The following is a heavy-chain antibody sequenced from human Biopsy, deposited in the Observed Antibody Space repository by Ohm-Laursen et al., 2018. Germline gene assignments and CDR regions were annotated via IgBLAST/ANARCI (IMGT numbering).Heavy chain of an antibody. V-gene: IGHV3-48*04. CDR2: INVYSNKK. J-gene: IGHJ3*02. D-gene: IGHD4-23*01. Sequence: SLRLSCAASEFTFSGYSMNWVRQAPGRGLEWVSYINVYSNKKYYADSVKGRFIVSRDNDKNSLYLQMNSLRAEDTAVYHCAKDMGSGYGGNSGDAFDIWGQGTMVTVSS. CDR3: AKDMGSGYGGNSGDAFDI. CDR1: EFTFSGYS.